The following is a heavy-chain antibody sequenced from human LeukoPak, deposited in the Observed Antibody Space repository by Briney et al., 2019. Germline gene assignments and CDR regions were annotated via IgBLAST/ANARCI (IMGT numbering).Heavy chain of an antibody. CDR3: ARDPQIVVVPAAIPRNWYFDL. CDR2: IIPIFGTA. J-gene: IGHJ2*01. CDR1: GGTLSSYA. V-gene: IGHV1-69*13. Sequence: ASVKVSCKASGGTLSSYAISWVRQAPGQGLEWMGGIIPIFGTANYAQKFQGRVTITADESTSTAYMELSSLRSEDTAVYYCARDPQIVVVPAAIPRNWYFDLWGRGTLVTVSS. D-gene: IGHD2-2*02.